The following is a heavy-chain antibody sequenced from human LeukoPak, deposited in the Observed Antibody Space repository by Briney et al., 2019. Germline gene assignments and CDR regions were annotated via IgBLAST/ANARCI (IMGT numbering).Heavy chain of an antibody. V-gene: IGHV1-46*01. Sequence: ASVKVSCKASGYTFTSYYMHWVRQAPGQGLEWMGIINPSGGSTSYAQKFQGRVTMTRDTSTSTVYMELSSLRAEDTAVYYCAKDWGACSSGWYYFDYWGQGTLVTVSS. CDR3: AKDWGACSSGWYYFDY. J-gene: IGHJ4*02. D-gene: IGHD6-19*01. CDR2: INPSGGST. CDR1: GYTFTSYY.